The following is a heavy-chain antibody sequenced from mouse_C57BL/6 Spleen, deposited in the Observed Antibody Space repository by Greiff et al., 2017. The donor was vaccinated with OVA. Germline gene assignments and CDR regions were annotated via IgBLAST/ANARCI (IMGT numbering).Heavy chain of an antibody. D-gene: IGHD1-1*01. CDR3: ARGRVIKDFDY. CDR2: ISYDGSN. J-gene: IGHJ2*01. V-gene: IGHV3-6*01. CDR1: GYSITSGYY. Sequence: DVQLQQSGPGLVTPSPSLSLTCSVSGYSITSGYYWNLIRQFPGHQLEWMGYISYDGSNNYNPSLKNRISLTRDTSTNKFCLKLNSVTTEDTATYYCARGRVIKDFDYWGKGTTLTVSS.